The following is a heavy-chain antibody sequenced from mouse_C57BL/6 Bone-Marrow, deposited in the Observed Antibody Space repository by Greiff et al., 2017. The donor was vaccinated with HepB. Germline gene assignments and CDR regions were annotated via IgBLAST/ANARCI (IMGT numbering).Heavy chain of an antibody. CDR3: TPNWGAY. Sequence: EAQLQQSGAELVRPGASVKLSCTASGFNIKDDYMHWVKQRPEQGLEWIGWIDPENGDTEYASKFQGKATITADTSSNTAYLQLSSLTSEDTAVYYCTPNWGAYWGQGTLVTVSA. CDR2: IDPENGDT. CDR1: GFNIKDDY. J-gene: IGHJ3*01. V-gene: IGHV14-4*01. D-gene: IGHD4-1*02.